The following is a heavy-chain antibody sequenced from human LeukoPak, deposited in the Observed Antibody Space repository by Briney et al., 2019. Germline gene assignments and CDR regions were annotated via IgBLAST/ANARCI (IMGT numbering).Heavy chain of an antibody. CDR1: GYTFTDYE. CDR3: ARNGRVRRVVKDLFEY. CDR2: VSPYNGNT. Sequence: ASVKVSCKTSGYTFTDYEITWVRQAPGQGLEWMGRVSPYNGNTYYSQRFQDRVIITKDTSTGTAYMDLRDLRTDGTAMYYCARNGRVRRVVKDLFEYWGQGTLVAVSS. D-gene: IGHD3-10*01. V-gene: IGHV1-18*01. J-gene: IGHJ4*02.